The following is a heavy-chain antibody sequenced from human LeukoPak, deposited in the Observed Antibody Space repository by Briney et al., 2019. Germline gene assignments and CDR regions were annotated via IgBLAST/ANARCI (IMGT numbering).Heavy chain of an antibody. CDR2: IYYSGST. Sequence: PSETPSLTCTVSGGSISSSGYYWGWIRQPPGRGLEWIGSIYYSGSTYYNPSLKSRVTISVDTSKNQFSLKLSSVTAADTAVYYCARIVASYYFDYWGQGTLVTVSS. J-gene: IGHJ4*02. D-gene: IGHD5-12*01. CDR1: GGSISSSGYY. CDR3: ARIVASYYFDY. V-gene: IGHV4-39*01.